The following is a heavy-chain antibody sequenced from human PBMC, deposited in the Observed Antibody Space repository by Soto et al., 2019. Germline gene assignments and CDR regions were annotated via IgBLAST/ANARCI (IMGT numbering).Heavy chain of an antibody. D-gene: IGHD3-16*01. CDR1: GGSISYEYYH. J-gene: IGHJ6*02. Sequence: QVQLQQSGPGLVKPSQTLSLTCTVSGGSISYEYYHWTWIRQSPGKGLEWIGYVHYSGSIMYNPSFKTRVTISVGTYKNWFSLPLRSVTAADTAVYFCVREVDRGDREYYALAVGGQGTTFTVSS. CDR3: VREVDRGDREYYALAV. V-gene: IGHV4-30-4*08. CDR2: VHYSGSI.